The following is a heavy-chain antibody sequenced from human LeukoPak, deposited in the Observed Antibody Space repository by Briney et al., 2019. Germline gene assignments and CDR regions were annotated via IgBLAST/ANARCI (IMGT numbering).Heavy chain of an antibody. V-gene: IGHV1-2*02. CDR3: ARRGLWDFGL. CDR2: INPNSGGT. D-gene: IGHD3-16*01. J-gene: IGHJ2*01. CDR1: GYTFTDHY. Sequence: ASVNVSCKASGYTFTDHYMHWVRQAPGQGLEWMEGINPNSGGTNYAQKFQGRVTMTRDTSFSTVYMELSRMRYDDTAVYYCARRGLWDFGLWGRGTLVTVSS.